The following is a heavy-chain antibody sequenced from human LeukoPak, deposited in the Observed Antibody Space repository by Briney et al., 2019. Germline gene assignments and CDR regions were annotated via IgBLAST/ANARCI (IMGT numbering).Heavy chain of an antibody. CDR2: IKQDGSEK. D-gene: IGHD3-22*01. CDR1: GFTFSSYW. V-gene: IGHV3-7*01. J-gene: IGHJ6*02. CDR3: ARDSTTYHYDSSGYLPLYYYYGMDV. Sequence: GGSLRLSCAASGFTFSSYWMSWVRQAPGKGLEWVANIKQDGSEKYYVDSVKGRFTISRDNAKNSLYLQMNSLRAEDTAVYYCARDSTTYHYDSSGYLPLYYYYGMDVWGQGTTVTVSS.